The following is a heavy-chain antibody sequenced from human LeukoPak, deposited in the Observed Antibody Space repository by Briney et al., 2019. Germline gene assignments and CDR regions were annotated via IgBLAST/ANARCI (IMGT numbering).Heavy chain of an antibody. CDR1: GYSISSGYC. J-gene: IGHJ6*03. CDR2: IYYSGST. V-gene: IGHV4-38-2*02. D-gene: IGHD3-10*01. CDR3: ATLWFGEFYYYYYMDV. Sequence: SETLSLTCTVSGYSISSGYCWGWIRQPPGKGLEWIGSIYYSGSTYYNPSLKSRVTISVDTSKNQFSLKLSSVTAADTAVYYCATLWFGEFYYYYYMDVWGKGTTVTISS.